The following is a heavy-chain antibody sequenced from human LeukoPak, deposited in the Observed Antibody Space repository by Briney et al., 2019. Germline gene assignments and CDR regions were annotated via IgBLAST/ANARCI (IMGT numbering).Heavy chain of an antibody. CDR2: ISGSGGST. CDR1: GFTFSSYA. D-gene: IGHD3-3*01. Sequence: GGSLRLSCAASGFTFSSYAMSWVRQAPGKGLEWVSAISGSGGSTSYADSVKGRFTISRDNSKNTLYLQMNSLRAEDTAVYYCAKDTWNYDFWSGYTLVHYYYYMDVWGKGTTVTVSS. CDR3: AKDTWNYDFWSGYTLVHYYYYMDV. V-gene: IGHV3-23*01. J-gene: IGHJ6*03.